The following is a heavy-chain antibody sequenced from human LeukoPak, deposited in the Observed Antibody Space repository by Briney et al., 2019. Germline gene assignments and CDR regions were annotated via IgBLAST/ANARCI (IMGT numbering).Heavy chain of an antibody. V-gene: IGHV1-69*13. D-gene: IGHD1-26*01. CDR2: IIPIFGTA. CDR1: GYTFTSYA. J-gene: IGHJ4*02. CDR3: ARGMVGADSAPFDY. Sequence: SVKVSCKASGYTFTSYAISWVRQAPGQGLEWMGGIIPIFGTANYAQKFQGRVTITADESTSTAYMELSSLRSEDTAVYYCARGMVGADSAPFDYWGQGTLVTVSS.